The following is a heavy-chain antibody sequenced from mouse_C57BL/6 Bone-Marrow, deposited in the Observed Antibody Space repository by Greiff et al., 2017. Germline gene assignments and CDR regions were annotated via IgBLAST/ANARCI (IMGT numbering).Heavy chain of an antibody. Sequence: VQLQESGAELARPGASVKLSCKASGYTFTSYGISWVKQRTGQGLEWIGEIYPRSGNTYYNEKFKGKATLTADKSSSTAYMELRSLTSEDSAVYFCARNGYYYAMGYWGQGTSVTVAS. D-gene: IGHD2-2*01. V-gene: IGHV1-81*01. CDR3: ARNGYYYAMGY. CDR2: IYPRSGNT. J-gene: IGHJ4*01. CDR1: GYTFTSYG.